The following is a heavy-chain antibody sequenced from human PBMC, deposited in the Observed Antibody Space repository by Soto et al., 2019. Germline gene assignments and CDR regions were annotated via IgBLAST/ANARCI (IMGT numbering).Heavy chain of an antibody. CDR2: ISGSGDNT. J-gene: IGHJ4*02. Sequence: EVQVLESGGGLVQPGGSLRLSCAASGFTFSNYAMSWVRQAPGKGLEWVSTISGSGDNTDYVYSVKGRFTISRDNSKNTLYLQMNSLRAEDTAVYYCAKDPLTVTPYFDYWGQGTLVTVSS. V-gene: IGHV3-23*01. CDR1: GFTFSNYA. CDR3: AKDPLTVTPYFDY. D-gene: IGHD4-17*01.